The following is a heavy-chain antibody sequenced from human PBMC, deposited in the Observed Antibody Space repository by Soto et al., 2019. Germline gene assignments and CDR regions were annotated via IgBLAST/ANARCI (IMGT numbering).Heavy chain of an antibody. CDR1: GYTFTSYG. CDR3: ARALTPTDY. V-gene: IGHV1-18*01. Sequence: QVQLVQSGAEVKKPGASVKVSCKPSGYTFTSYGISWVRQAPGQGLEWMGWISAHNGNTIYAQKLQGRVTMTTDTSTSTADMELRSLRSNDTAVYYCARALTPTDYWGQGTLVTVSS. CDR2: ISAHNGNT. D-gene: IGHD3-9*01. J-gene: IGHJ4*02.